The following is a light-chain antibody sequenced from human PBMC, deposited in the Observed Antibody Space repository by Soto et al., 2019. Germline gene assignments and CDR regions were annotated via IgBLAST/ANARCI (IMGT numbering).Light chain of an antibody. V-gene: IGKV3D-15*01. CDR2: DSS. CDR1: ANVGTN. CDR3: QQYNNWGLS. J-gene: IGKJ4*01. Sequence: IVMTQSPATLSVSPGERVTLSCRASANVGTNVARYQQKPGQAPRLLIYDSSTRATGIPDTFSGSGSMTDFTLTISSLHPEESAVYYCQQYNNWGLSFGGGTKVEI.